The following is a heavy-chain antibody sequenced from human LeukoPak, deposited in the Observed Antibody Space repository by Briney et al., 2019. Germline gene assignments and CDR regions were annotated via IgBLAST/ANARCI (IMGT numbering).Heavy chain of an antibody. CDR1: GLTVTSNY. CDR3: ARVPHEITEDYYYYMDV. CDR2: IYSGGST. D-gene: IGHD1-14*01. Sequence: GGSLRLSCAASGLTVTSNYMSWVRQAPGKGLEWVSVIYSGGSTYYADSVKGRFTISRDNSKNTLYLQMNSLRAEDTAVYYCARVPHEITEDYYYYMDVWGKGTTVTVSS. J-gene: IGHJ6*03. V-gene: IGHV3-53*01.